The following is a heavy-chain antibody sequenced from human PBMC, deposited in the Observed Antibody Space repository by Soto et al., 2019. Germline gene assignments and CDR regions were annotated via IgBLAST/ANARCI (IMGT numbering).Heavy chain of an antibody. CDR1: GGSFSGYY. CDR2: INHSGST. J-gene: IGHJ6*02. CDR3: ARDRITMVRGVNRYGMDV. D-gene: IGHD3-10*01. V-gene: IGHV4-34*01. Sequence: PSETLSLTCAVYGGSFSGYYWSWIRQPPGKGLEWIGEINHSGSTNYNPSLKSRVTISVDTSKNQFSLKLSSVTAADTAVYYCARDRITMVRGVNRYGMDVWGQGTTVTVSS.